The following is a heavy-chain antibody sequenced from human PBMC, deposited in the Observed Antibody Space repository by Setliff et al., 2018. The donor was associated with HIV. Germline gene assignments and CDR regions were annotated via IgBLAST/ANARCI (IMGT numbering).Heavy chain of an antibody. CDR3: ARVGGPYYDLLTGYYGAVDY. CDR1: GYTFTSYV. Sequence: ASVKVSCKASGYTFTSYVMHWVRQAPGQGLEWMGWISAYIGNTNYAQKLQGRVTMTTDTATSTAYMELRSLRSDDTAVYYCARVGGPYYDLLTGYYGAVDYWGQGTLVTVSS. CDR2: ISAYIGNT. J-gene: IGHJ4*02. D-gene: IGHD3-9*01. V-gene: IGHV1-18*01.